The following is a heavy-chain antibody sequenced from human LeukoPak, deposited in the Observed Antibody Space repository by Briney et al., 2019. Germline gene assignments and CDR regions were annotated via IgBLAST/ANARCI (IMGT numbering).Heavy chain of an antibody. CDR1: GFTFSNYT. J-gene: IGHJ4*02. CDR3: VATSGSSTN. Sequence: GGSLRLSCVASGFTFSNYTMHWVRQAPGKGLEWVAVVSYGGSIKYYADSVKSRLTISRDNSENTLYLQMNSLRAEDTAVYYWVATSGSSTNWGQGTLVTVSS. CDR2: VSYGGSIK. D-gene: IGHD5-12*01. V-gene: IGHV3-30-3*01.